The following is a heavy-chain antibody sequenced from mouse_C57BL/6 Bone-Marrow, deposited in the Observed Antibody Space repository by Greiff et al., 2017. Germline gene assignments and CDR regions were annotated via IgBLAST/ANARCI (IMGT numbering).Heavy chain of an antibody. CDR1: GYAFTNYL. CDR2: INPGSGGT. J-gene: IGHJ4*01. D-gene: IGHD1-1*01. Sequence: QVQLQQSGAELVRPGTSVKVSCKASGYAFTNYLIAWVKQRPGQGLEWIGVINPGSGGTNYNEKFKGKATLTADKSSSTAYMQLSSLTSEDSAVYFCARPPYGSSYDYAMDYWVQGTSVTVSS. V-gene: IGHV1-54*01. CDR3: ARPPYGSSYDYAMDY.